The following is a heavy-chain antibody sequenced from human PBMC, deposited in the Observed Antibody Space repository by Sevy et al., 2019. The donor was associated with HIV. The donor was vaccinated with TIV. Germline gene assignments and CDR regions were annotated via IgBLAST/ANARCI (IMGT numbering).Heavy chain of an antibody. Sequence: GGSLRLSCAASGFIFSSYGMHWVRQAPGKGLEWVAVIWYDGSNKYYADSVKGRFTISRDNSKNTLYLQMNSLRAEDTAVYYCARDRYYYGSGELLYYFDYWGQGTLVTVSS. CDR1: GFIFSSYG. V-gene: IGHV3-33*01. CDR2: IWYDGSNK. D-gene: IGHD3-10*01. CDR3: ARDRYYYGSGELLYYFDY. J-gene: IGHJ4*02.